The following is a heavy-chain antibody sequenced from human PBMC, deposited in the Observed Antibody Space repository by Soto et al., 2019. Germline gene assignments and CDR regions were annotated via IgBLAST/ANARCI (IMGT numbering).Heavy chain of an antibody. J-gene: IGHJ5*02. Sequence: GGSLRLSCAASGFTFSSYAMHWVRQAPGKGLEWVAVISYDGSNKYYADSVKGRFTISRDNSKNTLYLQMNSLRAEDTAVYYCAILYYDILTGPVNFDYWGQGTLVTVSSGKPSQASVKVSCKASGYTFTSYGISWYWFDPWGQGTLVTVSS. CDR2: ISYDGSNK. V-gene: IGHV3-30-3*01. CDR1: GFTFSSYA. CDR3: AILYYDILTGPVNFDYWGQGTLVTVSSGKPSQASVKVSCKASGYTFTSYGISWYWFDP. D-gene: IGHD3-9*01.